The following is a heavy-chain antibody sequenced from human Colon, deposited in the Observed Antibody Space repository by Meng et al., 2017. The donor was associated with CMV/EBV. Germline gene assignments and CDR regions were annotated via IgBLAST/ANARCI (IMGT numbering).Heavy chain of an antibody. D-gene: IGHD2-15*01. J-gene: IGHJ3*02. V-gene: IGHV4-59*02. CDR3: ARSKDIVIVEAAQAVFDI. CDR2: IYYIGDS. CDR1: GGSVTNNF. Sequence: SETLSLTCSVSGGSVTNNFWSWIRQSPGRGLEWIGYIYYIGDSTYNPSLKSRVTMSIDTSKNQFSLKLTSVTAADTAVYYCARSKDIVIVEAAQAVFDIWGQGTMVTVSS.